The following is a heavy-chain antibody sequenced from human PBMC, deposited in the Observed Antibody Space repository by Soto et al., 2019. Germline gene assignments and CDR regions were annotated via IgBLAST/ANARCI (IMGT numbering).Heavy chain of an antibody. Sequence: GGSLRLSCAASGFTFSSYAMHWVRQAPGKGLEYVSAISSNGGSTYYANSVKGRFTISRDNSKNTLYLQMGSLRAEDMAVYYCARDRCSGGSCYFFDYWGQGTLVTVS. V-gene: IGHV3-64*01. CDR1: GFTFSSYA. CDR3: ARDRCSGGSCYFFDY. D-gene: IGHD2-15*01. CDR2: ISSNGGST. J-gene: IGHJ4*02.